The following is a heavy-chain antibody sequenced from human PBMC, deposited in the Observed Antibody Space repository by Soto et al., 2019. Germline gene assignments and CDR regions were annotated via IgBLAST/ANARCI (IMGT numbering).Heavy chain of an antibody. J-gene: IGHJ4*01. V-gene: IGHV5-51*01. Sequence: GESLKISCKGSGYHFTNYWIGWVRQMPGKGLEWMGIIYPGDSDTRYSPSFQGQVTISADKSISTSYLQWNSLRASDTAMYFCARSYFADYQYYFDYWGHGTLVTSPQ. CDR2: IYPGDSDT. CDR3: ARSYFADYQYYFDY. D-gene: IGHD4-17*01. CDR1: GYHFTNYW.